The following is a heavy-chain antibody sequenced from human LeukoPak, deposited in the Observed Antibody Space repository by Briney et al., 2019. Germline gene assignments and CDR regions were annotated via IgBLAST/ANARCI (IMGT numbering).Heavy chain of an antibody. CDR1: GGSISSSSYY. CDR2: IYYSGST. V-gene: IGHV4-39*01. J-gene: IGHJ4*02. Sequence: SETLSLTCTVSGGSISSSSYYWGWIRQPPGKGLEWIGSIYYSGSTYYNPSLKSRVTISVDTSKNQFSLKVSSVTAADTAVYYCARLGARPGFAYWGQGTLVTVSS. CDR3: ARLGARPGFAY. D-gene: IGHD6-6*01.